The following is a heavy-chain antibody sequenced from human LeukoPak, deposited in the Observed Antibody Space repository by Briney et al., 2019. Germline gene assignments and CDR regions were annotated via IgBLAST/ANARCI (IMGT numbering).Heavy chain of an antibody. Sequence: SETLSLTCAVYGGSFSAYYWSWIRQPPGEGLEWIGDINQSGRTNHNPSLKSRVIISVDTSKNQFSLTLLSVTAADTAVYYCASSDPFSSTWNPAYSFDYWDQGTLVTVSS. CDR1: GGSFSAYY. J-gene: IGHJ4*02. V-gene: IGHV4-34*01. D-gene: IGHD6-13*01. CDR2: INQSGRT. CDR3: ASSDPFSSTWNPAYSFDY.